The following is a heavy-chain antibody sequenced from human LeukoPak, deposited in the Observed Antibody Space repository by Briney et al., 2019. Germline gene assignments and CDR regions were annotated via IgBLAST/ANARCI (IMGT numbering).Heavy chain of an antibody. J-gene: IGHJ4*02. CDR3: ARDMTAVTSSAFDS. CDR1: GGSISSSYW. V-gene: IGHV4-4*02. Sequence: SGTLSLTCAVSGGSISSSYWWSWVRQPPGKGLEWIGEIYHSGTTNYNPSLKSRVTISVDKLKNQFSLRLSSVTAADTAVYYCARDMTAVTSSAFDSWGEGGLGTVSS. D-gene: IGHD6-19*01. CDR2: IYHSGTT.